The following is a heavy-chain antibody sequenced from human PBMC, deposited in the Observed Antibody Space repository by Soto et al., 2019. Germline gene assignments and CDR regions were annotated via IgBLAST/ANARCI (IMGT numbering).Heavy chain of an antibody. J-gene: IGHJ4*02. CDR2: ISHSGNA. D-gene: IGHD3-3*02. Sequence: SDTLSLTFAVSGDSINSSHWWNWFRQPPGKGLEWIGQISHSGNANYNPSLTSRVTISVDKSKNHFSLKLTSVTAADTAVYYCAARHFWSGPWTARRLDYWGQGTLVTSPQ. CDR1: GDSINSSHW. CDR3: AARHFWSGPWTARRLDY. V-gene: IGHV4-4*02.